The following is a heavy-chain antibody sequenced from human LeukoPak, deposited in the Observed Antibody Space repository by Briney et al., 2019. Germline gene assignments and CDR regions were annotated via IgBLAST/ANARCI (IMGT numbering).Heavy chain of an antibody. CDR3: ARQRGTS. D-gene: IGHD1-26*01. V-gene: IGHV4-4*02. CDR1: GGSISSSNE. Sequence: SGTLSLTCAVSGGSISSSNEWSWVRQPPGKGLEWIGEINHSGTTDYNPSLKSRVTISADKSKNQFSLKLSSVTAADTAVYYCARQRGTSWGQGTLVTVSS. CDR2: INHSGTT. J-gene: IGHJ4*02.